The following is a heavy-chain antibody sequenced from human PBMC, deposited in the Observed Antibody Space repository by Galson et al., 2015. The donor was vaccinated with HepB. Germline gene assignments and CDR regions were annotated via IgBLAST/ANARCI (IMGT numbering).Heavy chain of an antibody. CDR3: ARDQRGYDLGVYYYYGMDV. V-gene: IGHV1-2*04. CDR2: INPNSGGT. J-gene: IGHJ6*02. CDR1: GYTFTGYY. D-gene: IGHD5-12*01. Sequence: SVKVSCKASGYTFTGYYMHWVRQAPGQGLEWMGWINPNSGGTNYAQKFQGWVTMTRDTSISTAYMELSRLRSDDTAVYYCARDQRGYDLGVYYYYGMDVWGQGTTVTVSS.